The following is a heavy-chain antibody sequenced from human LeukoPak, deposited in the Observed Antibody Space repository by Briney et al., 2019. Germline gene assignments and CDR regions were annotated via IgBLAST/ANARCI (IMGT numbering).Heavy chain of an antibody. Sequence: SETLSLTCTVSGGSISSYYWTWIRQPPGKGLEWIGFIYNTRSTNYNPSLKSRVTTSFDTSKNQFSLKLNSVTAADTAVYYCARRNILTEGEAFDIWGQGTMVTVSS. CDR1: GGSISSYY. J-gene: IGHJ3*02. CDR3: ARRNILTEGEAFDI. D-gene: IGHD3-9*01. CDR2: IYNTRST. V-gene: IGHV4-59*08.